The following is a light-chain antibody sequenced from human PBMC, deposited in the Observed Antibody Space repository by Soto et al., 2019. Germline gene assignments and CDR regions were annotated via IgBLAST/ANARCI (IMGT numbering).Light chain of an antibody. Sequence: DIQMTQSPSTLSASVGDRVTITCRASQSISSWLAWYQQKPGKAPKLLIHEASNLESGVSSRFSGSGSGTEFTLTISRLQPDDFATYYCRHYNSYPNTFGQGTRLEIK. CDR2: EAS. CDR3: RHYNSYPNT. CDR1: QSISSW. J-gene: IGKJ5*01. V-gene: IGKV1-5*03.